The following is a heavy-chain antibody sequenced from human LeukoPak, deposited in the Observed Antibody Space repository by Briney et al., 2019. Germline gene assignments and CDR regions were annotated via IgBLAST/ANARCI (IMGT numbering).Heavy chain of an antibody. CDR1: GYTFTNYG. J-gene: IGHJ3*02. CDR3: ARGSGYDAFEI. V-gene: IGHV1-18*01. CDR2: ISAYNGDT. Sequence: ASVKVSCKASGYTFTNYGISWARQAPGQGLEWMGWISAYNGDTKYEQKFRGRVTMTTDTSTSTAYMELRSLTSDDTAVFYCARGSGYDAFEIWGQGTTVTVSS. D-gene: IGHD3-22*01.